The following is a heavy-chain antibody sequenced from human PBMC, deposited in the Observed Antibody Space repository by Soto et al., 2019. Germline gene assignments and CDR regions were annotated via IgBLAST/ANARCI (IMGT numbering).Heavy chain of an antibody. Sequence: ASVKVSCKASGGTFSSYAISWVRQAPGQGLEWMGGIIPIFGTANYAQKFQGRVTITADESTSTAYMELSSLRSEDTAVYYCARGGAYSSSAPYCYGMDVWGQGTTVTVSS. CDR1: GGTFSSYA. CDR2: IIPIFGTA. V-gene: IGHV1-69*13. D-gene: IGHD6-6*01. CDR3: ARGGAYSSSAPYCYGMDV. J-gene: IGHJ6*02.